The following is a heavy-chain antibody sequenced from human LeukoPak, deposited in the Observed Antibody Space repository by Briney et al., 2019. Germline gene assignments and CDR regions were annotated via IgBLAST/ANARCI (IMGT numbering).Heavy chain of an antibody. V-gene: IGHV3-66*01. CDR2: IYSGGST. CDR1: GFTVSSNY. CDR3: ANIGYYSATGH. Sequence: GGSLRLSCAASGFTVSSNYMSWVRQAPGKGLEWASVIYSGGSTYYADSVKGRFNISRDNSKNTLYLQMNSLRVEDTAMYYCANIGYYSATGHWGQGTLVTVSS. J-gene: IGHJ4*02. D-gene: IGHD3-10*01.